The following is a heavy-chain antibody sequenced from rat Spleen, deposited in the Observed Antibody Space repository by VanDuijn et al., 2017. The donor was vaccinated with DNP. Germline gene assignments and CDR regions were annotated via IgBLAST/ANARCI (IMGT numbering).Heavy chain of an antibody. CDR3: TTFEGTNA. CDR2: ITYDGSRN. Sequence: EVQLVESGGDLVQPGRSLKVSCAASGFTFSDYNMAWVRQAPKKGLEWVATITYDGSRNYYRDSVKGRFTISRDKAKSTLHLQMDSLRFEDTATYYCTTFEGTNAWGQGTSVTVSS. V-gene: IGHV5S10*01. CDR1: GFTFSDYN. J-gene: IGHJ4*01.